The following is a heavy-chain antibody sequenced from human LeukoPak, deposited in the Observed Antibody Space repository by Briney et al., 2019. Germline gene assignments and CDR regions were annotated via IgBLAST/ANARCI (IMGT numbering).Heavy chain of an antibody. CDR2: ISYDEGKE. CDR1: GFTFSNHG. Sequence: PGGSLRLSCAASGFTFSNHGLHWVRQAPGKGLEWVAVISYDEGKEYYADSVKGRFTISRDNSKNTMFPQMNSLRAEDTAVYYCARDLETITGTIGYYYGLDVWGQGTTVTVSS. J-gene: IGHJ6*01. V-gene: IGHV3-30*03. D-gene: IGHD1-7*01. CDR3: ARDLETITGTIGYYYGLDV.